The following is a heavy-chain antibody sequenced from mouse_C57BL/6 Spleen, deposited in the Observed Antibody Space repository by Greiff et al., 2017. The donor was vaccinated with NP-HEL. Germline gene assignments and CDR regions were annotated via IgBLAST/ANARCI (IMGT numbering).Heavy chain of an antibody. CDR2: SNPNNGGT. Sequence: EVQLQESGPELVKPGASVKIPCKASGYTFTDYNMDWVKQSHGKSLEWIGDSNPNNGGTIYNQKFKGKATLTVDKSSSTAYMELRSLTSEDTAVYYCARGDKAYWGQGTLVTVSA. CDR3: ARGDKAY. V-gene: IGHV1-18*01. D-gene: IGHD3-3*01. CDR1: GYTFTDYN. J-gene: IGHJ3*01.